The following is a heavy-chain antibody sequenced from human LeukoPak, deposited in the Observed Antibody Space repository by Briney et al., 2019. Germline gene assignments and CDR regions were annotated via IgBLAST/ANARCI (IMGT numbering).Heavy chain of an antibody. V-gene: IGHV4-39*01. CDR3: ARRRDQYSSGWPDYFDY. CDR2: IYNSGST. CDR1: GGSISSSSYY. D-gene: IGHD6-19*01. J-gene: IGHJ4*02. Sequence: SETLSLTCTVSGGSISSSSYYWGWLRPPPGKGLEWIGSIYNSGSTYYNPSLKSRVTISVDTSKNQFSLKLSSVTAADTAVYYCARRRDQYSSGWPDYFDYWGQGTLVTVSS.